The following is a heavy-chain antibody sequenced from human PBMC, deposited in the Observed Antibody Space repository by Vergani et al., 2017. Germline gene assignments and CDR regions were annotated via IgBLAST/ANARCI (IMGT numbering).Heavy chain of an antibody. CDR3: AGERMEVGGSYHIDY. V-gene: IGHV1-69*04. CDR2: IIPILGIA. CDR1: GGTFSSYA. D-gene: IGHD1-26*01. Sequence: QVQLVQSGAEVKKPGSSVKVSCKASGGTFSSYAISWVRQAPGQGLEWMGRIIPILGIANYAQKFQGRVTITADKSTSTAYMELSSLRSEETAVYYCAGERMEVGGSYHIDYWSQGTLVTVSS. J-gene: IGHJ4*02.